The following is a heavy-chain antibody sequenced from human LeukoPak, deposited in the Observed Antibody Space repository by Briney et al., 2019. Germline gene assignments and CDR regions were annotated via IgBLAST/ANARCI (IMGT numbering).Heavy chain of an antibody. D-gene: IGHD3-9*01. CDR2: ISSSSSYI. V-gene: IGHV3-21*01. CDR3: ARDQGIGDILTGFDY. J-gene: IGHJ4*02. CDR1: GFTFSSYS. Sequence: GGSLRLSCAASGFTFSSYSMNWVRQAPGKGLEWVSSISSSSSYIYYADSVKGRFTISRDNAKNSLYLQMNSLRAEDTAVYYCARDQGIGDILTGFDYWGQGTLVTVPS.